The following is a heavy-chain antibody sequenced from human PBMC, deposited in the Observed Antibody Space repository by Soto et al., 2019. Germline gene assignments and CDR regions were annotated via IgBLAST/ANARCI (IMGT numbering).Heavy chain of an antibody. CDR2: IYHSGST. J-gene: IGHJ4*02. Sequence: QVQLQESGPGLVKPSGTLSLTCAVSGGSISSSNWWSWVRQPPGKGLEWIGEIYHSGSTNYNPSLKSRVXXXVXQSKNQFSLKLSSVTAADTAVYYCARAAAAGTTLDYWGQGTLVTVSS. V-gene: IGHV4-4*02. D-gene: IGHD6-13*01. CDR1: GGSISSSNW. CDR3: ARAAAAGTTLDY.